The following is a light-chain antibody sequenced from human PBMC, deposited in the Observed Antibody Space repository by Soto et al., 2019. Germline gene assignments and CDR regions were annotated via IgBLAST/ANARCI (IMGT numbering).Light chain of an antibody. CDR1: SSNIGSNH. V-gene: IGLV1-47*01. CDR3: AAWDDTLRGPV. CDR2: RSN. J-gene: IGLJ7*01. Sequence: QSVLTQPPSASGTPGQRVTISCSGSSSNIGSNHIYWYQQLPGEAPKLLIYRSNERPSGVPDRFSVSKSGTSASLAISGLQSEDEADYCCAAWDDTLRGPVFGGGTQLTVL.